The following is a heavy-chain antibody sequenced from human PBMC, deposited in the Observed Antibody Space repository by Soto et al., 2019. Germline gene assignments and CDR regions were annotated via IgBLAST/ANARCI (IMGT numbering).Heavy chain of an antibody. CDR3: ARGMNQRYAVDY. V-gene: IGHV3-74*01. J-gene: IGHJ4*02. D-gene: IGHD2-8*01. CDR2: IYSDGSST. Sequence: EVQLVESGGGLVQPGEFLRLSCAASGFTFSSYWMHWVRQAPGKGLVWVSRIYSDGSSTNYADSVKGRFTISRDNAKNTLYLQMNSLRAEDTAVYYCARGMNQRYAVDYWGQGTLVTVSS. CDR1: GFTFSSYW.